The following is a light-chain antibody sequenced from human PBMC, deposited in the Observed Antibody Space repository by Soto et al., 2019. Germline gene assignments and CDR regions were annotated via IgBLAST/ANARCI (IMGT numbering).Light chain of an antibody. CDR1: SSDVGGYNY. CDR3: CSYAGRYTYV. J-gene: IGLJ1*01. Sequence: QSVLTQPRSVSGSPGQSVTISCTGASSDVGGYNYVSWYQQRPGKAPKLMVYDVSKRPSGVPDRFSGSKSGNTASLTISGLQTEDEADYYCCSYAGRYTYVFGTGTKLTVL. CDR2: DVS. V-gene: IGLV2-11*01.